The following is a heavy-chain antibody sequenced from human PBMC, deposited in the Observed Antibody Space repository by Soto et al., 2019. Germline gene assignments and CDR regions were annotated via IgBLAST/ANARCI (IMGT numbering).Heavy chain of an antibody. V-gene: IGHV4-39*01. CDR3: ARLAAGGYYYWYFDL. CDR2: IFYNGNA. J-gene: IGHJ2*01. Sequence: SETLSLTCTVSGGSVSSSIHYWGWLRQAPGMRLEWIGSIFYNGNAYYSPSLTSRVTMSVDTSKNQFSLILNSVSAADTAVYSCARLAAGGYYYWYFDLWGRGTLVTVSS. CDR1: GGSVSSSIHY. D-gene: IGHD5-12*01.